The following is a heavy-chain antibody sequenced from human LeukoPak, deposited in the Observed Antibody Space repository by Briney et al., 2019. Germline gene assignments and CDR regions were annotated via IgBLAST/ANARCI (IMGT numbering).Heavy chain of an antibody. CDR1: GFTFGTYA. CDR2: TSTSGAST. Sequence: GGSLRLSCAASGFTFGTYAMNWVRQAPGKGLEWVSGTSTSGASTYYADSVKDRFTISRDNSKNTLYLQMNNLRADDTALYYCAKDRATSYYFDFWGQGTLVTVSS. D-gene: IGHD1/OR15-1a*01. CDR3: AKDRATSYYFDF. V-gene: IGHV3-23*01. J-gene: IGHJ4*02.